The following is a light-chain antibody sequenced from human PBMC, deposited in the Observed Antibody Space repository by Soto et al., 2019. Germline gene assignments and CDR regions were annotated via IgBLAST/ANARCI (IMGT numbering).Light chain of an antibody. CDR1: QGIRND. CDR3: LQDYNCPYT. V-gene: IGKV1-6*01. CDR2: GAS. Sequence: AIQMTQSPSSLSASLGDRVTITCRASQGIRNDLGWYQQKPGKAPKFLIYGASSLQSGVPSRFSGSGSGTDFTLTISSLQPEDFATYYCLQDYNCPYTFGQGTNLEIK. J-gene: IGKJ2*01.